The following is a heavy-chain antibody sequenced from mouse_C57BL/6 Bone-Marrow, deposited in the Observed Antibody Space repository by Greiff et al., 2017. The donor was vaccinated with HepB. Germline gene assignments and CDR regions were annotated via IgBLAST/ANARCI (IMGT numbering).Heavy chain of an antibody. J-gene: IGHJ3*01. CDR1: GFTFSDYY. CDR3: ASQDGSRFAY. CDR2: ISNGGGST. V-gene: IGHV5-12*01. D-gene: IGHD1-1*01. Sequence: EVQRVESGGGLVQPGGSLKLSCAASGFTFSDYYMYWVRQTPEKRLEWVAYISNGGGSTYYPDTVKGRFTISRDNAKNTLYLQMSRLKSEDTAMYYCASQDGSRFAYWGQGTLVTVSA.